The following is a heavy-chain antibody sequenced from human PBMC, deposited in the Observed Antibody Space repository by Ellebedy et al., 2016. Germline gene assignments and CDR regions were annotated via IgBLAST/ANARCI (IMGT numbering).Heavy chain of an antibody. V-gene: IGHV1-46*01. Sequence: ASVKVSXKASGYTFTSYYMHWVRQAPGQGLEWMGIINPSGGSTSYAQKFQGRVTMTRDTSTSTVYMELSSLRSEDTAVYYCARDRGAMVLYYYYGMEVWGQGTTVTVSS. CDR2: INPSGGST. J-gene: IGHJ6*02. CDR1: GYTFTSYY. CDR3: ARDRGAMVLYYYYGMEV. D-gene: IGHD3-10*01.